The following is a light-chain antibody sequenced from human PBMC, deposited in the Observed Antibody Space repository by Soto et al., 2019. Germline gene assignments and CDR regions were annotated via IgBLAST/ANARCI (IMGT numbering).Light chain of an antibody. CDR2: KVS. CDR3: MQGAHWPYT. Sequence: DVVLTQSPLSLPVSIGQPASISCRSSQSLVDSAGNTYLTWLHLRPGQSPRRLIYKVSNRDSGVAESFSGSGSGTDFTLKISRAEAEDVGIYYCMQGAHWPYTLGQGTKLEI. CDR1: QSLVDSAGNTY. V-gene: IGKV2-30*01. J-gene: IGKJ2*01.